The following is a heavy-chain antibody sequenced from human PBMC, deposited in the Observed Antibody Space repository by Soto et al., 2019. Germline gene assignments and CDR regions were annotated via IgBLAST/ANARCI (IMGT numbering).Heavy chain of an antibody. V-gene: IGHV5-51*01. CDR1: GYNFTSYW. Sequence: PGESLKISCKGSGYNFTSYWIGWVRQMPGKGLEWMGIIYPGDSDTRYSPSFQGQVTISADKSISTAYLQWSSLKASDTAMYYCARRDCSGGSCPHPWAFDIWGQGTMVTVSS. CDR3: ARRDCSGGSCPHPWAFDI. J-gene: IGHJ3*02. CDR2: IYPGDSDT. D-gene: IGHD2-15*01.